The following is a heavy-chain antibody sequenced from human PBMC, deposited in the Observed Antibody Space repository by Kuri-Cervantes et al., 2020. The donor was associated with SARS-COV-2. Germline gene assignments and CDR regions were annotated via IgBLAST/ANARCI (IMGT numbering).Heavy chain of an antibody. CDR2: ISSSGSTI. D-gene: IGHD1-26*01. V-gene: IGHV3-48*03. J-gene: IGHJ1*01. CDR1: GFTFSSYE. CDR3: AKGILPTWGSYYFKGEYFQH. Sequence: LSLTCAASGFTFSSYEMNWVRQAPGKGLEWVSYISSSGSTIYYADSVKGRFTISRDNAKNSLYLQMNSLRAEDTAVYYCAKGILPTWGSYYFKGEYFQHWGQGTLVTVSS.